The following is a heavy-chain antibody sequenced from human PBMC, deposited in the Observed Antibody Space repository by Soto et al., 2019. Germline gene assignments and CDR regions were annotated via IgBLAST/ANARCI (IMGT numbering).Heavy chain of an antibody. CDR1: GYTFTSDG. J-gene: IGHJ4*02. V-gene: IGHV1-18*01. CDR3: ARDPWGDHGGVY. CDR2: ISAYNGNT. Sequence: QVQLVQSVAEVKKPGASVKVSCKASGYTFTSDGISWVRPAPGHGLACMGWISAYNGNTNYAQKLQGRVTMTTDTSASTAYMELRSLRSDDTAVYYCARDPWGDHGGVYWGQGTMVTVSS. D-gene: IGHD4-17*01.